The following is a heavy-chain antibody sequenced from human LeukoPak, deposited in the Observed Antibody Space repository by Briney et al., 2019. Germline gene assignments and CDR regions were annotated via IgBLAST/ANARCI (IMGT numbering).Heavy chain of an antibody. J-gene: IGHJ4*02. CDR3: ARADCSGGSCPFDY. Sequence: SETLSLTCTVSGGSISSGDYYWSWIRQPPGEGLEWIGYIYYSGSTYYNPSLKSRVTIPVDTSKNQFSLKLSSVTAADTAVYYCARADCSGGSCPFDYWGQGTLVTVSS. V-gene: IGHV4-30-4*01. CDR2: IYYSGST. D-gene: IGHD2-15*01. CDR1: GGSISSGDYY.